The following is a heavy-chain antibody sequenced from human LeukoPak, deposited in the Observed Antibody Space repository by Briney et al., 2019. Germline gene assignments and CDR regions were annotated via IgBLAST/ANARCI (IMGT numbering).Heavy chain of an antibody. D-gene: IGHD5-24*01. CDR1: GGSISSGSYY. J-gene: IGHJ4*02. CDR2: IYTSGST. Sequence: PSQTLSPTCTVSGGSISSGSYYWSWIRQPAGKGLEWIGRIYTSGSTNYNPSLKSRVTISVDTSKNQFSLKLSSVTAADTAVYYCARDGYNYRRFDYWGQGTLVTVSS. V-gene: IGHV4-61*02. CDR3: ARDGYNYRRFDY.